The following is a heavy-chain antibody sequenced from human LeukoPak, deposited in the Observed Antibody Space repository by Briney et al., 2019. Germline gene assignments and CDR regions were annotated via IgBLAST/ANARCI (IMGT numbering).Heavy chain of an antibody. CDR2: IYYDGST. CDR3: VRGRGYWNYYGMDV. CDR1: GVSFSSYY. D-gene: IGHD2-8*02. J-gene: IGHJ6*02. Sequence: SETLSLTCTVSGVSFSSYYWSWIRQPPGKGLEWIGYIYYDGSTNYSPSLKSRVTISVDTSKNQFSLKLNSVTAADTAVYCCVRGRGYWNYYGMDVWGQGTTVTVSS. V-gene: IGHV4-59*01.